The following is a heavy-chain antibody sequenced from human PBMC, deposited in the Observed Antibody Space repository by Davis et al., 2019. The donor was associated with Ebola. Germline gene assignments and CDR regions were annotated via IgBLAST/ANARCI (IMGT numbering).Heavy chain of an antibody. D-gene: IGHD3-22*01. J-gene: IGHJ4*02. Sequence: SETLSLTCSVSGASISPYYWTWIRQPPGKGLEWIGNLYYSGSTNYNPSLKSRVTISVDTSKNQFSLKLSSVTAADTAVYYCARQSGYHPFDYWGQGTLVTVSS. CDR3: ARQSGYHPFDY. CDR1: GASISPYY. V-gene: IGHV4-59*08. CDR2: LYYSGST.